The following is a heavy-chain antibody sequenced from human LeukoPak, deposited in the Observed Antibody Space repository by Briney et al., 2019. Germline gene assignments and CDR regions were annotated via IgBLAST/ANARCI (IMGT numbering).Heavy chain of an antibody. CDR1: GLTFSSYS. D-gene: IGHD4-17*01. J-gene: IGHJ4*02. Sequence: GGSLRPSCAASGLTFSSYSMNWVRQAPGKGLEWVSSISSSSSYIYYADSVKGRFTISRDNAKNSLYLQMNSLRAEDTAVYYCARDTATVTDYWGQGTLVTVSS. V-gene: IGHV3-21*01. CDR3: ARDTATVTDY. CDR2: ISSSSSYI.